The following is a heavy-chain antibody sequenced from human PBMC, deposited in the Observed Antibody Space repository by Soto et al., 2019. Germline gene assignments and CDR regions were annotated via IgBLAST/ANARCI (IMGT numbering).Heavy chain of an antibody. CDR3: AASIFSYGMDV. CDR1: VYTFTNYW. V-gene: IGHV5-51*01. J-gene: IGHJ6*02. CDR2: IFPGDSDT. Sequence: EVQLVQSGAEVKKPGESLKISCKGSVYTFTNYWIGWVRQMPGKGLEWMGIIFPGDSDTKYNPSFQGQLTISADKSITTTYLRWTSLKASDTAIYYCAASIFSYGMDVWGQGTTVTVSS.